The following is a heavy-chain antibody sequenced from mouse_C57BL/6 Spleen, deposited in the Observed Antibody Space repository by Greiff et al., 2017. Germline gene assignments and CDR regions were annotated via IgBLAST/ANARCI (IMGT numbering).Heavy chain of an antibody. J-gene: IGHJ2*01. V-gene: IGHV1-9*01. Sequence: VQLHQSGAELMKPGASVKLSCKATGYTFTGYWIEWVKQRPGHGLEWIGEILLGSGSTNYNDKFKGKATFTADTSSNTANIQLNSLTTKDSSIYYYARRQLRLVFDYWGQGTTLTVSS. CDR3: ARRQLRLVFDY. CDR1: GYTFTGYW. CDR2: ILLGSGST. D-gene: IGHD3-2*02.